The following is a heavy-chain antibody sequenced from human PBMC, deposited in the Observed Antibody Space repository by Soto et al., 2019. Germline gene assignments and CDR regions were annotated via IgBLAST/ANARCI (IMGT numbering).Heavy chain of an antibody. CDR2: ISYDGSNK. CDR3: ARAGGYCSCGNRFDALDI. J-gene: IGHJ3*02. V-gene: IGHV3-30-3*01. D-gene: IGHD2-15*01. CDR1: GFTFSSYA. Sequence: LRLSCAASGFTFSSYAMHWVRQAPGKGLEWVAVISYDGSNKYYADSVKGRFTISRDNSKNTLYLQMNSLRAEDTAVYYCARAGGYCSCGNRFDALDIWGQRTIVTVSS.